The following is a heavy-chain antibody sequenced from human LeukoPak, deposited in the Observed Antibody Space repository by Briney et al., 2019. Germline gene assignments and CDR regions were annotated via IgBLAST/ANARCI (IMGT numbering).Heavy chain of an antibody. Sequence: SETLSLTCTVSGGSISSSSYYWGWIRQPPGKGLEWIGSVYYSGSTYYNPSLKSRVTISVDTSKNQFSLKLSSVTAADTAVYYCARVGHSWDYFDYWGQGTLVTVSS. V-gene: IGHV4-39*07. CDR2: VYYSGST. CDR3: ARVGHSWDYFDY. D-gene: IGHD3-16*01. J-gene: IGHJ4*02. CDR1: GGSISSSSYY.